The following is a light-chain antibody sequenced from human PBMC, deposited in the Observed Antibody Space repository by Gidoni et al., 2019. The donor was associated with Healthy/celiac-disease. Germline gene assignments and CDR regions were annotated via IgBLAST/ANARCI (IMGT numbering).Light chain of an antibody. CDR1: QSISSW. CDR2: KAS. V-gene: IGKV1-5*03. J-gene: IGKJ1*01. Sequence: DIQMTQSPSTLAASVGDRVTITGRASQSISSWLAWYQQKPGKAPKLLIYKASSLESGVSSRFNGSGSGTEFTLTISRLQPDDFATYYCQQYSTYPVTFGQGTKVEIK. CDR3: QQYSTYPVT.